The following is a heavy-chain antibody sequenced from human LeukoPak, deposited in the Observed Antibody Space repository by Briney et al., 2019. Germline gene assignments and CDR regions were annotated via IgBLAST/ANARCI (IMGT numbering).Heavy chain of an antibody. J-gene: IGHJ4*02. Sequence: SGGSLRLSCAASGFTFSSYSMNWVRQAPGKGLEWVSSISSSSSYIHYADSVKGRFTISRDNAKNSLYLQMNSLRAEDTAVYYCAREAGSFDYWGQGTPVTVSS. CDR3: AREAGSFDY. CDR2: ISSSSSYI. V-gene: IGHV3-21*01. D-gene: IGHD6-6*01. CDR1: GFTFSSYS.